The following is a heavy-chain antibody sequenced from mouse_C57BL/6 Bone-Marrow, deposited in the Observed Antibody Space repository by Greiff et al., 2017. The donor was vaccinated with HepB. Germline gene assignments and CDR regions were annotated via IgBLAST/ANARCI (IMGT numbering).Heavy chain of an antibody. D-gene: IGHD2-1*01. Sequence: EVQLVESGGGLVQPGGSLKLSCAASGFTFSDYYMYWVRQTPEKRLEWVAYISNGGGSTYYPDTVKGRFTISRDNAKNTLYLQMSRLKSEDTAMYYCARHGGNSYYYAMDDWGQGTSVTVAS. J-gene: IGHJ4*01. CDR3: ARHGGNSYYYAMDD. V-gene: IGHV5-12*01. CDR2: ISNGGGST. CDR1: GFTFSDYY.